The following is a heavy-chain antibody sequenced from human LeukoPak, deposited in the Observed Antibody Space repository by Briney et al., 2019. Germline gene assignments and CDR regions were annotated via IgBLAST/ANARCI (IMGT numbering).Heavy chain of an antibody. CDR2: ISSSGSTI. CDR1: GFTFSDYY. Sequence: GGSLRLSCAASGFTFSDYYMSWLRQAPGKGLEWVSYISSSGSTIYYADSVKGRFTISRDNAKNSLYLQMNSLRAEDTAVYYCARGRGYSYGSSVYYYMDVWGKGTTVTVSS. J-gene: IGHJ6*03. CDR3: ARGRGYSYGSSVYYYMDV. D-gene: IGHD5-18*01. V-gene: IGHV3-11*04.